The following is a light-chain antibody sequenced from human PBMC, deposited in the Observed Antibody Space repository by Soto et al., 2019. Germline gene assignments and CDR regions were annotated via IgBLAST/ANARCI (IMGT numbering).Light chain of an antibody. CDR2: DAS. Sequence: EIVLTQSPATLSLSPGETATLSCRASQSVSNYLAWYQQKPGQAPRLLIYDASNRATGIPARFSGSASGTDFTLTISSLETEDFTVYYCQQRSNWPRLTFGGGTKVEIK. J-gene: IGKJ4*01. V-gene: IGKV3-11*01. CDR3: QQRSNWPRLT. CDR1: QSVSNY.